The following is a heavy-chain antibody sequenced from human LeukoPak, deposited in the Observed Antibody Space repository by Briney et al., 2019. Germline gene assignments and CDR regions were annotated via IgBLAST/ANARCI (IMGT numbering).Heavy chain of an antibody. CDR1: GFTFSSYA. J-gene: IGHJ3*02. CDR2: ISGSGGST. D-gene: IGHD2-2*01. CDR3: AKDLPDIVVVPAAEGAFDI. Sequence: GGSLRLSCAASGFTFSSYAMSWVRQAPGKGLEWVSAISGSGGSTYYADSVKGRFTISRDNSKNTLYLQMNGLRAEDTAVYYCAKDLPDIVVVPAAEGAFDIWGQGTMVTVPS. V-gene: IGHV3-23*01.